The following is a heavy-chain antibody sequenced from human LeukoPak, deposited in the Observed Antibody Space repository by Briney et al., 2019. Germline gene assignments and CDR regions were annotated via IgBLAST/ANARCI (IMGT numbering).Heavy chain of an antibody. D-gene: IGHD6-13*01. CDR2: ISYDGSNK. J-gene: IGHJ4*02. CDR1: GFTFSSYA. Sequence: GSLRHSCAASGFTFSSYAMHWVRQAPGKGLEWVAVISYDGSNKYYADSVKGRFTISRDNSKNTLYLQMNSLRAEDTAVYYCARVRAAAGPLQFWGQGTLVTVSS. CDR3: ARVRAAAGPLQF. V-gene: IGHV3-30-3*01.